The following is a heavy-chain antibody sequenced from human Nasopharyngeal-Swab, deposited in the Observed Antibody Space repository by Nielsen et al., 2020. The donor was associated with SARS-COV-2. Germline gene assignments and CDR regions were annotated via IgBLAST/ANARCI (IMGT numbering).Heavy chain of an antibody. V-gene: IGHV2-26*01. D-gene: IGHD3-22*01. CDR2: IFSNDEK. CDR3: ARIIEVNTSYYYYGMDA. Sequence: WIRQPPGKALEWLAHIFSNDEKSYSTSLKSRLTISKDTSKSQVVLTMTNMDPVDTATYYCARIIEVNTSYYYYGMDAWGQGTTVTVSS. J-gene: IGHJ6*02.